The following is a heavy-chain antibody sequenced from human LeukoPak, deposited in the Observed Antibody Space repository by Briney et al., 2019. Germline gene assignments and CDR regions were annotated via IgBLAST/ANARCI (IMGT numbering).Heavy chain of an antibody. CDR1: GGPISSSTHR. CDR3: ARGSGVGWFDP. Sequence: PSETLSLTCTVSGGPISSSTHRWGWIRQPPGKGLEWIGYIYYSGSTNYNPSLKSRVTISVDTSKNQFSLKLSSVTAADTAVYYCARGSGVGWFDPWGQGTLVTVSS. V-gene: IGHV4-61*05. J-gene: IGHJ5*02. CDR2: IYYSGST. D-gene: IGHD1-26*01.